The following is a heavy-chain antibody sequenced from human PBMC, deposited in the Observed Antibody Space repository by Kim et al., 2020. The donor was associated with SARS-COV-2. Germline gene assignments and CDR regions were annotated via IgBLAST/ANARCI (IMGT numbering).Heavy chain of an antibody. J-gene: IGHJ4*02. V-gene: IGHV1-69*13. CDR2: INPIVRTA. Sequence: SVKVSCKTSGGTFRNYDFNWVRQAPGQGLEWMGGINPIVRTAKYAQNFQDRVTVTADASTSTVYMEVSSLRPDDTAVYYCARVSVWYHNSRPFDFWRQDTGLTVSS. CDR1: GGTFRNYD. D-gene: IGHD6-19*01. CDR3: ARVSVWYHNSRPFDF.